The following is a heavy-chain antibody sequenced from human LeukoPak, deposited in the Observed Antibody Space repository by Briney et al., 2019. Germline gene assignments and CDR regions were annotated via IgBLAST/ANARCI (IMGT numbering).Heavy chain of an antibody. J-gene: IGHJ4*02. CDR3: ARGYYGSAYFDY. CDR1: GFTFSSSW. Sequence: PGESLRLSCAASGFTFSSSWMHWVRQAPGKGLEYVSAISSNGGSTYYANSVKGRFTISRDNSKNTLYLQMGSLRAEDMAVYYCARGYYGSAYFDYWGQGTLVTVSS. V-gene: IGHV3-64*01. CDR2: ISSNGGST. D-gene: IGHD3-10*01.